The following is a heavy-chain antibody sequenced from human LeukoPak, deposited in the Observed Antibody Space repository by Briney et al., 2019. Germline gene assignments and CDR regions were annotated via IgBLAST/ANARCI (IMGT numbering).Heavy chain of an antibody. J-gene: IGHJ4*02. CDR2: IYYDGSNI. CDR1: EFTFTTYG. Sequence: GGSLRLSCAASEFTFTTYGMHWVRQAPGKGLEWVAFIYYDGSNIYYADYVKGRFTISRDISKNTLYLQMDSLRAEDTAIYYCARDWKTTSFYYWGQGPLVSVSS. CDR3: ARDWKTTSFYY. D-gene: IGHD1-1*01. V-gene: IGHV3-33*01.